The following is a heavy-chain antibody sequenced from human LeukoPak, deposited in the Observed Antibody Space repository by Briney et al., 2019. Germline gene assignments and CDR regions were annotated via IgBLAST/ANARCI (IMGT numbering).Heavy chain of an antibody. Sequence: SETLSLTCTVSGGSISSYYWSWIRQPPGKGLEWIGYIYYSGSTNYNPSLKSRVTISVDTSKNQFSLKLSSVTAADTAVYYCARGLGYVDTARASAFFDYWGQGTLVTVSS. V-gene: IGHV4-59*08. CDR2: IYYSGST. CDR3: ARGLGYVDTARASAFFDY. CDR1: GGSISSYY. J-gene: IGHJ4*02. D-gene: IGHD5-18*01.